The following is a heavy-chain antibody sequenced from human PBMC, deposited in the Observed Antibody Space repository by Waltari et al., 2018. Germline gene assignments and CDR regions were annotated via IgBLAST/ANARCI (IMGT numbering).Heavy chain of an antibody. D-gene: IGHD3-22*01. CDR1: GFTFTNYA. V-gene: IGHV3-23*03. CDR3: AKEKRISYYDSSGQFDY. J-gene: IGHJ4*02. Sequence: EVQLLESGGGLVKPGGSLRLSCAASGFTFTNYAMSWVRQATGKGLEWVSVIYSSGDTYYADSVKGRFTISRDNSKNTLYLQMNSLRAEDTAVYFCAKEKRISYYDSSGQFDYWGQGTLVTVSS. CDR2: IYSSGDT.